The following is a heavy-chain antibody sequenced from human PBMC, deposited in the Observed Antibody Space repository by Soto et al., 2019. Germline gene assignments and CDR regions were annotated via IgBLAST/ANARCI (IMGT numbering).Heavy chain of an antibody. CDR3: ASSQGDY. CDR2: ISWDGETT. V-gene: IGHV3-43*01. CDR1: GFTFDDHN. Sequence: EVHLVESGGVAVKPGGSLRLSCAASGFTFDDHNMHWIRQGPGKGLEWVSLISWDGETTFYADSVKGRFTVSRDNTRNFLYLQMSALTTKDSGLYYCASSQGDYWGQGTLVTVAS. J-gene: IGHJ4*02.